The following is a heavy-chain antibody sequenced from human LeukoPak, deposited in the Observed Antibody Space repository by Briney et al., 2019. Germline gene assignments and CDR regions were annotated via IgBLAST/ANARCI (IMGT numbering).Heavy chain of an antibody. Sequence: GGSLRLSCAASEFIFSGYWMNWVRQAPGKGLEWVANIKQDGSEKQYVDSVRVRFTISRDNAKNSLYLQMNSLRVEDTAAYYCARDGFVGAADYWGQGTLVTVSS. J-gene: IGHJ4*02. V-gene: IGHV3-7*01. D-gene: IGHD6-13*01. CDR3: ARDGFVGAADY. CDR2: IKQDGSEK. CDR1: EFIFSGYW.